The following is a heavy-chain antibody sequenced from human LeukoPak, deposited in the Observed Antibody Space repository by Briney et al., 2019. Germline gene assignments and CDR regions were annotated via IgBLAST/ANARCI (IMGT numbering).Heavy chain of an antibody. Sequence: PSETLSLTCAVYGGSFSGYYWSWIRQPAGKGLEWIGRIYTSGSTNYNPSLKSRVTISVDKSKNQFSLKLSSVTAADTAVYYCARGAVRYFDWLFQDTFHIWGQGTMVTVSS. CDR1: GGSFSGYY. CDR3: ARGAVRYFDWLFQDTFHI. D-gene: IGHD3-9*01. CDR2: IYTSGST. J-gene: IGHJ3*02. V-gene: IGHV4-59*10.